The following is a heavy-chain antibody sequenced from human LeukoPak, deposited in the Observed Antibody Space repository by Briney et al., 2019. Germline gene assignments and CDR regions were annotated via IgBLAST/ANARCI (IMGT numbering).Heavy chain of an antibody. CDR2: IYTSGST. Sequence: SQTLSLTCTVSGGSISSGSYYWSWIRQPAGKGLEWIGRIYTSGSTNYNPSLKSRVTISVDTSKNQFSLKLSSVTAAGTAVYYCARATMFGDYFDYWGQGTLVTVSS. CDR3: ARATMFGDYFDY. J-gene: IGHJ4*02. CDR1: GGSISSGSYY. V-gene: IGHV4-61*02. D-gene: IGHD3-10*02.